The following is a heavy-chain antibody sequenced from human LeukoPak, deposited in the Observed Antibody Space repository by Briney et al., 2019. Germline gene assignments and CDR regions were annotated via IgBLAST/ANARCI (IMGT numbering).Heavy chain of an antibody. D-gene: IGHD1-26*01. J-gene: IGHJ3*02. CDR3: ARGGSHYDVFDI. Sequence: PSETLSLTCTVSGGSITYYYWSWIRQPPGKGLEWIGYIYYSGSTNYNPSLKSRVTISVDTSKNQFSLKLSSLTAADTGAYYCARGGSHYDVFDIWGQGTMVTVSS. CDR1: GGSITYYY. CDR2: IYYSGST. V-gene: IGHV4-59*01.